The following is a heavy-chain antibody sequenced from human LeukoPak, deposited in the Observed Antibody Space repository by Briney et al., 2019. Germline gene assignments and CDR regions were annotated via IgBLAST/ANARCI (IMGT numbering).Heavy chain of an antibody. CDR2: IYYSGST. CDR1: GGSISSSSYS. Sequence: SETLSLTCTVSGGSISSSSYSWGWIRQPPGKGLEWIGTIYYSGSTYYNPSLKSRVTISVDTSKNQFSLKLSSVTAADTAVYYCARGRGFTIFGVVIEAESSDMDVWGQGTTVTVSS. V-gene: IGHV4-39*07. CDR3: ARGRGFTIFGVVIEAESSDMDV. D-gene: IGHD3-3*01. J-gene: IGHJ6*02.